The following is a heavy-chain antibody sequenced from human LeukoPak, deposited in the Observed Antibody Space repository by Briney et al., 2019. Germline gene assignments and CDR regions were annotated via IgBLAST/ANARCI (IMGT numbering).Heavy chain of an antibody. CDR3: ARDSFGTGTGTTQGMDV. CDR2: IYYSRST. CDR1: GGSVSSGSYY. V-gene: IGHV4-61*01. D-gene: IGHD1-1*01. Sequence: PSETLSLTCTVSGGSVSSGSYYWSWIRQPPGKGLEWIGYIYYSRSTNYNPSLKSRVTISVDTSKNQFSLKLSSVTAADTAVYYCARDSFGTGTGTTQGMDVWGKGTTVTVSS. J-gene: IGHJ6*04.